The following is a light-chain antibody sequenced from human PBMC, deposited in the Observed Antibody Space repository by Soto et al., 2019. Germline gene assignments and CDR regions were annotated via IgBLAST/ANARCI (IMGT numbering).Light chain of an antibody. J-gene: IGKJ1*01. Sequence: EMVLTQFPAALSVSPGARATLSCWARYTVGTNLAWYQQHPGQAPRLLIYDTSTRATGVPARFSGSGSGTDFTLSISRLEPEDFAVYWCQHYGNSPTFGQGTKV. CDR1: YTVGTN. V-gene: IGKV3-15*01. CDR3: QHYGNSPT. CDR2: DTS.